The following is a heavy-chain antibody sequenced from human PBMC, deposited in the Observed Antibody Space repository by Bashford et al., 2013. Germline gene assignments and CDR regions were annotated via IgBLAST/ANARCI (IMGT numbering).Heavy chain of an antibody. CDR3: AHLQGRRRAATYGMDI. CDR1: GFTFSDHY. Sequence: GSLRLSCAASGFTFSDHYMTWIRQAPGKGLEWVSGISGSGGSTDYADSVKGRLTISRDNSKNTLYLQMNSLRVEDTAVYYCAHLQGRRRAATYGMDIVGPRDHGHRLL. CDR2: ISGSGGST. D-gene: IGHD1-26*01. V-gene: IGHV3-23*01. J-gene: IGHJ6*02.